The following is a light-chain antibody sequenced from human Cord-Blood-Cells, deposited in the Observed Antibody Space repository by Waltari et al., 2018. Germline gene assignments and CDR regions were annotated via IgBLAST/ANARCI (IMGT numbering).Light chain of an antibody. J-gene: IGKJ1*01. Sequence: DIKITQSPSSLSASVGDRVTITCRASQSISSYLNWYQQKPGKAPKLLIYAASSLQSGVPSRFSGSGSGTDFTLTISSLQPEDFATYYCQQSYSTLTWTFGQGTKVEIK. CDR3: QQSYSTLTWT. CDR2: AAS. CDR1: QSISSY. V-gene: IGKV1-39*01.